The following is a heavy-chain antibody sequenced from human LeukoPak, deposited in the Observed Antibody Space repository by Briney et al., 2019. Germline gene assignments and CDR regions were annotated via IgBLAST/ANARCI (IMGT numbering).Heavy chain of an antibody. J-gene: IGHJ4*02. CDR2: ISNSGRNT. D-gene: IGHD4-23*01. Sequence: GGSLRISCAASGFTFSTCAMSWVRQAPGKGPEGVSAISNSGRNTYYVDSGKGRFTISRDNSKNMMYLQMDSLRVEDTAIYYCARVGPRNAYGGRDYWGQGTLVTVSS. CDR1: GFTFSTCA. CDR3: ARVGPRNAYGGRDY. V-gene: IGHV3-23*01.